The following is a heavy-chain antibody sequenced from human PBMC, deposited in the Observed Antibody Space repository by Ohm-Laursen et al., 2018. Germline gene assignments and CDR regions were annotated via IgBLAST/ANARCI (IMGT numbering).Heavy chain of an antibody. D-gene: IGHD2-21*02. V-gene: IGHV3-33*01. CDR3: ARHPSPYCGGDCPPEY. J-gene: IGHJ4*02. CDR2: IWYDGSNK. Sequence: SLRLSCAASEFTFSSYGMHWVRQAPGKGLEWVAVIWYDGSNKYYSDSVKGRFTISRDNIKNTLYLQMNTLRAEDTAVYYCARHPSPYCGGDCPPEYWGQGTLVTVSS. CDR1: EFTFSSYG.